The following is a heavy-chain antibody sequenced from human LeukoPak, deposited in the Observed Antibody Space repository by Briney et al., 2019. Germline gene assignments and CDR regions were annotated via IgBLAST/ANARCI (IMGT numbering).Heavy chain of an antibody. CDR3: ARGDNFDISGYYFYWYFDL. Sequence: SETLSLTCSVSAGSFSSYYWSWVRQPPGKGLEWIGYIYYSGTTNYNPSLKSRVTFSVDTSKSQFSLKLSSVTAADTAVYYCARGDNFDISGYYFYWYFDLWGRGTLVTVSS. CDR1: AGSFSSYY. CDR2: IYYSGTT. J-gene: IGHJ2*01. D-gene: IGHD3-22*01. V-gene: IGHV4-59*01.